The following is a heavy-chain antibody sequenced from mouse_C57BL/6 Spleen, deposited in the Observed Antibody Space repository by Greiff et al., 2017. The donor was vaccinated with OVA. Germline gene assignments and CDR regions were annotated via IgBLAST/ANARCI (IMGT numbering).Heavy chain of an antibody. CDR1: GYAFSSSW. Sequence: QVQLQQSGPELVKPGASVKISCKASGYAFSSSWMNWVKQRPGKGLEWIGRIYPGDGDTNYNGKFKGKATLTADKSSSTAYMQLSSLTSEDSAVYFCARSELTYFDYWGQGTTLTVSS. J-gene: IGHJ2*01. CDR3: ARSELTYFDY. CDR2: IYPGDGDT. V-gene: IGHV1-82*01. D-gene: IGHD4-1*01.